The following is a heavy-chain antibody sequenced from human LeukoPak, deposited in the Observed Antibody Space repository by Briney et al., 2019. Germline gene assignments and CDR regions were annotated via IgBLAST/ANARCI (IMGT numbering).Heavy chain of an antibody. Sequence: GASVKVSCKASGYTFTGYYMHWARQAPGQGLEWMGWINPNSGGTNYAQKFQGRVTMTRDTSISTAYMELSRLRSDDTAVYYCARDWGKGSGNPDYWGQGTLVTVSS. V-gene: IGHV1-2*02. CDR3: ARDWGKGSGNPDY. CDR1: GYTFTGYY. D-gene: IGHD3-10*01. CDR2: INPNSGGT. J-gene: IGHJ4*02.